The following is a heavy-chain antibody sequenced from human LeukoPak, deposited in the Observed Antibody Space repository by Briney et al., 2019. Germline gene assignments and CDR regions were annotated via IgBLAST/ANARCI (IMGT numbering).Heavy chain of an antibody. D-gene: IGHD3-10*01. CDR2: TYYRSKWYN. V-gene: IGHV6-1*01. CDR3: ARAGAWFGGGVQVDYYYYYGMDV. Sequence: SQTPSLTCAISGDSVSSNSAAWNWIRQSPSRGLEWLGRTYYRSKWYNDYAVSVKSRITINPDTSKNQFSLQLNSVTPEDTAVYYCARAGAWFGGGVQVDYYYYYGMDVWGQGTTVTVSS. J-gene: IGHJ6*02. CDR1: GDSVSSNSAA.